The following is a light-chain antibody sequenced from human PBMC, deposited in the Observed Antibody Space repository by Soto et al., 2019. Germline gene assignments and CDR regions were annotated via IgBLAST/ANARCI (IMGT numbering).Light chain of an antibody. J-gene: IGKJ5*01. CDR2: DVS. V-gene: IGKV3-11*01. CDR3: QYYGNSPIT. Sequence: EIVLTQSPATLSLSPWQRATLSCRASQSVSSYLAWYQQKPGQAPRLLIYDVSTRATGIPARFSGGGSGTDFTLTITRLEPEDFAVYYCQYYGNSPITFGQGTRLEI. CDR1: QSVSSY.